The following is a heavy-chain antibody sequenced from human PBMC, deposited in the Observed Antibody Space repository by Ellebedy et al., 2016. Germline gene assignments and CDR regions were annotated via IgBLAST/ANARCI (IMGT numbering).Heavy chain of an antibody. CDR2: VVGSGERT. J-gene: IGHJ4*02. CDR3: ANVGGSGSYYNGY. V-gene: IGHV3-23*01. Sequence: GESLKISCAASGFTFSSHAMSWVRQAPGKGPEWVSAVVGSGERTFYADSVKGRFTISRDNSKNRLYPQMNSLKVEDTATYYCANVGGSGSYYNGYWGLGTLVTVSS. D-gene: IGHD3-10*01. CDR1: GFTFSSHA.